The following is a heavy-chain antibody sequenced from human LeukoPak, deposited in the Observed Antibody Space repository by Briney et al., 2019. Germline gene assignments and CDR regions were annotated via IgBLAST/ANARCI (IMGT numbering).Heavy chain of an antibody. CDR1: GDSVSSNSAA. V-gene: IGHV6-1*01. CDR3: ARVYPRDIAAAGTFDY. CDR2: TYYRSKWYN. Sequence: SQTLSLTCAISGDSVSSNSAAWNWIRQSPSRGLEWLGRTYYRSKWYNDYAVSVKSRVTINPDTSKNQFSLQLNSVTPEDTAVYYCARVYPRDIAAAGTFDYWGQGTLVTVSS. J-gene: IGHJ4*02. D-gene: IGHD6-13*01.